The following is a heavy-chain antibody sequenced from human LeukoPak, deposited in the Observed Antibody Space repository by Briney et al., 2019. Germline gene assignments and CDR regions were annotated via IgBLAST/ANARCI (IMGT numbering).Heavy chain of an antibody. Sequence: GGSLRLSCAASGFTFSKYAMSWVRQAPGKGLEWVQGIIGSGGSTYYADSVKGRFTISRDNSKNTLYLQMNSLRAEDTAVYYCAKSDDSSGYYYGIVYWGQGTLVTVSS. CDR2: IIGSGGST. V-gene: IGHV3-23*01. CDR1: GFTFSKYA. J-gene: IGHJ4*02. D-gene: IGHD3-22*01. CDR3: AKSDDSSGYYYGIVY.